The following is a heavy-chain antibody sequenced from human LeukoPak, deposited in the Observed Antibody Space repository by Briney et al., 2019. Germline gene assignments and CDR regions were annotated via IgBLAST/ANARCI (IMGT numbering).Heavy chain of an antibody. J-gene: IGHJ4*02. D-gene: IGHD3-3*01. CDR1: GFTFSSYA. CDR3: AKDFWSGYYSGYFDY. V-gene: IGHV3-23*01. Sequence: GGSLRLSCAASGFTFSSYAMSWVRQAPGKGLEWVSCFSGSGGTTYYADSVKGRFTISRDNSKNTLYLQMNSLRAEDTAVYYCAKDFWSGYYSGYFDYWGQGTLVTVSS. CDR2: FSGSGGTT.